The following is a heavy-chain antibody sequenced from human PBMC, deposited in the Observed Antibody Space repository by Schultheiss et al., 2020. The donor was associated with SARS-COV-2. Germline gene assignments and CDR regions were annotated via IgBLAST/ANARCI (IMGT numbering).Heavy chain of an antibody. Sequence: GGSLRLSCAASGFTFSSYDMHWVRQGTGKGLEWVSAIGTAGDTYYPDSVRGRFTISRDNAKNSLYLQMSSLRAEDTSLYYCVTNNNWNFDSWGQGTLVTVSS. V-gene: IGHV3-13*01. D-gene: IGHD1-20*01. CDR3: VTNNNWNFDS. CDR1: GFTFSSYD. CDR2: IGTAGDT. J-gene: IGHJ4*02.